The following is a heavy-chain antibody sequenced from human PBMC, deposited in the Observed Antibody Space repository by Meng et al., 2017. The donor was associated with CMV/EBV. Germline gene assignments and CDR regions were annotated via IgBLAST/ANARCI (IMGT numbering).Heavy chain of an antibody. CDR2: IYTSGST. V-gene: IGHV4-4*07. CDR3: ARDLMNCSSTSCANWFDP. Sequence: QGHVQGLGPGLVKPSETLSLTCTVSGGSISSYYWSWIRQPAGKGLEWIGRIYTSGSTNYNPSLKSRVTMSVDTSKSQFSLKLSSVTAADTAVYYCARDLMNCSSTSCANWFDPWGQGTLVTVSS. CDR1: GGSISSYY. J-gene: IGHJ5*02. D-gene: IGHD2-2*01.